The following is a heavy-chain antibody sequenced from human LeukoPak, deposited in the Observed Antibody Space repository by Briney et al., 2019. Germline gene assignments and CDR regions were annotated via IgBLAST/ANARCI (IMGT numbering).Heavy chain of an antibody. J-gene: IGHJ4*02. V-gene: IGHV3-23*01. CDR2: ISGSGGST. CDR3: AKDQYCSGGSCYSNYDY. CDR1: GFTFSSYA. Sequence: PGGSLRLSCAASGFTFSSYAMSWVRQAPGKGLEWVSAISGSGGSTYYADSVKGRFTISRGNSKNTLYLQMNSLRAEDTAAYYCAKDQYCSGGSCYSNYDYWGQGTLVTVSS. D-gene: IGHD2-15*01.